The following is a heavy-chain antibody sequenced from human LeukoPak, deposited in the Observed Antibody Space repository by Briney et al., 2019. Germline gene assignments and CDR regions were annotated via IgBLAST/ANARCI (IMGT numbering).Heavy chain of an antibody. Sequence: GGSLRLSCAASGFTFSNYWMHWVRQAPGRGLEWVAVISYDGSNKYYADSVKGRFTISRDNSKNTLYLQMNSLRAEDTAVYYCAKLLYDSSGYTDYWGQGTLVTVSS. J-gene: IGHJ4*02. CDR1: GFTFSNYW. V-gene: IGHV3-30*18. CDR2: ISYDGSNK. D-gene: IGHD3-22*01. CDR3: AKLLYDSSGYTDY.